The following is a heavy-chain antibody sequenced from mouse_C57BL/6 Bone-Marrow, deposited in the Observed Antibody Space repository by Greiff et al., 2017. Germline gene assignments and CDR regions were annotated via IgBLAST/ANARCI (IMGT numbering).Heavy chain of an antibody. Sequence: QVQLQQSGAELARPGASVKMSCKASGYTFTTYPIEWMKQNHGKSLEWIGNFHPYNDDTKYNEKFKGKATLTVEQSSSTVYLELSRLTSDDAAVYYCARGGNYGGYYFDYWGQGTTLTGSS. CDR2: FHPYNDDT. J-gene: IGHJ2*01. V-gene: IGHV1-47*01. CDR3: ARGGNYGGYYFDY. CDR1: GYTFTTYP. D-gene: IGHD2-1*01.